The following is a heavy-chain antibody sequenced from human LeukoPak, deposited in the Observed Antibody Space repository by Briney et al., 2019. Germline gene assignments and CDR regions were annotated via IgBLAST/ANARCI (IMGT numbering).Heavy chain of an antibody. CDR3: ARGHSGYDTFRTGY. V-gene: IGHV1-69*05. CDR1: GGTFSSYA. CDR2: IIPIFGTA. J-gene: IGHJ4*02. D-gene: IGHD5-12*01. Sequence: SVKVSCKASGGTFSSYAISWVRQAPGQGLEWMGGIIPIFGTANYAQKFQGRVTITTDESTSTAYMELSSLRAEDTAVYYCARGHSGYDTFRTGYWGQGTLVTVSS.